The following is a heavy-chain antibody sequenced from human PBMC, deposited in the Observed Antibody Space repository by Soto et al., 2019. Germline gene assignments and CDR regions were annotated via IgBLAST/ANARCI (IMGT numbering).Heavy chain of an antibody. D-gene: IGHD3-3*01. V-gene: IGHV1-8*01. CDR3: ARPFASDGYFDL. Sequence: QVQLVQSGAEVKKPGASVKVSCKASGYTFTSYDINWVRQATGQGLEWMGWMNPNSGNTGYAQKFQGTATMTRNTSISTAYMELSSLRSEDPAVYYCARPFASDGYFDLWGRGHLVTVSS. J-gene: IGHJ2*01. CDR1: GYTFTSYD. CDR2: MNPNSGNT.